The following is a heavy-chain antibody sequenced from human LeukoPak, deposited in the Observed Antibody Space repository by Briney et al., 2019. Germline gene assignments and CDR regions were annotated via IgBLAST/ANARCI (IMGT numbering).Heavy chain of an antibody. CDR2: IYTSGST. Sequence: PSETLSLTCTVSGGSISSGSYYWSWIRQPAGKGLEWIGRIYTSGSTNYNPSLKSRVTISVDTSKNQFSLKLSSVTAADTAVYYCASRAMIEDAFDIWGQGTMVTVSS. D-gene: IGHD3-22*01. CDR1: GGSISSGSYY. CDR3: ASRAMIEDAFDI. J-gene: IGHJ3*02. V-gene: IGHV4-61*02.